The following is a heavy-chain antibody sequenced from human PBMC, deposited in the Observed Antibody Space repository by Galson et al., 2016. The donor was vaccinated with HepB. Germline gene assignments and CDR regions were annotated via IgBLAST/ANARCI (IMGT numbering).Heavy chain of an antibody. Sequence: SLRLSCAASGFTFSNYAMNWVRQAPGKGLEWVSSISTGSGYIYYADPVKGRFTISRDNAKNSLYLLMTSPRAEDTAVYYCAFYPGPEDVWGQGTTVTVSS. CDR3: AFYPGPEDV. CDR2: ISTGSGYI. CDR1: GFTFSNYA. D-gene: IGHD1-14*01. V-gene: IGHV3-21*01. J-gene: IGHJ6*02.